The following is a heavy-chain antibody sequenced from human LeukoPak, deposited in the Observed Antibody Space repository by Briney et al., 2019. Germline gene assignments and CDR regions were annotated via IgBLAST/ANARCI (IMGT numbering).Heavy chain of an antibody. Sequence: PGGSLRLSCAASGFSFGTNPMSWVRQAPGKGLEWVSAISPDKTYYTDSVKGRLTISRDNYKNTVDLHMNSPRAEDTAIYYCVKEHVDRAFTRSFEIWGQGTVVTVSS. J-gene: IGHJ3*02. CDR2: ISPDKT. CDR1: GFSFGTNP. CDR3: VKEHVDRAFTRSFEI. D-gene: IGHD3-10*01. V-gene: IGHV3-23*01.